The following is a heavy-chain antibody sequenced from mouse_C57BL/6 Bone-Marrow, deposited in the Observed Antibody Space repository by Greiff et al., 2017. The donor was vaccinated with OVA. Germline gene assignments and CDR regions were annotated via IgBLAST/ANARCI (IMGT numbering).Heavy chain of an antibody. J-gene: IGHJ4*01. CDR2: IWCGGST. CDR1: GFSLTSYG. D-gene: IGHD2-3*01. CDR3: ARRWLLYYAMDY. V-gene: IGHV2-2*01. Sequence: VMLVESGPGLVQPSQSLSITCTVSGFSLTSYGVHWVRQSPGKGLEWLGVIWCGGSTDYNAAFISRLSISKDNSKSQVFFKMNSLQADDTAIYYCARRWLLYYAMDYWGQGTSVTVSS.